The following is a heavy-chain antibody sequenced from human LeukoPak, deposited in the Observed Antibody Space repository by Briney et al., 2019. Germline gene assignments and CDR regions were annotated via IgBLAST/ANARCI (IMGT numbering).Heavy chain of an antibody. CDR1: GGTFSSYA. V-gene: IGHV1-69*05. Sequence: SVKVSCKASGGTFSSYAISWVRQAPGQGLEWMGGIIPIFGTANYAQKFQGRVTITTDVSTSTAYMELSSLRSEDTAVYYCATNPHYYDSSGYYMGFAFDIWGQGTMVTVSS. CDR3: ATNPHYYDSSGYYMGFAFDI. J-gene: IGHJ3*02. D-gene: IGHD3-22*01. CDR2: IIPIFGTA.